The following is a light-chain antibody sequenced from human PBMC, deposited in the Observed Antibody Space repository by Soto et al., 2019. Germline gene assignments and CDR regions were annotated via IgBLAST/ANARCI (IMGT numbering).Light chain of an antibody. J-gene: IGLJ1*01. CDR3: SSYTSASTLLYL. V-gene: IGLV2-14*01. CDR1: SSDVGGYNY. CDR2: GVT. Sequence: QSALTQPASVSGSPGQSITISCTGTSSDVGGYNYVSWYQQHPGIAPKLRIYGVTNRPSGVSPRFSGSKSVNTASLTISGLQAEDEADYHCSSYTSASTLLYLFGTGTKLTVL.